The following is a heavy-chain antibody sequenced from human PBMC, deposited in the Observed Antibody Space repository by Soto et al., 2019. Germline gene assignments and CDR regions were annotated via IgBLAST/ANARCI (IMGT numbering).Heavy chain of an antibody. CDR2: IFSNDEK. V-gene: IGHV2-26*01. Sequence: QVTLKESGPVLVKPTETLTLTCTVSGFSLSNARMGVSWIRQPPGKALKWLAHIFSNDEKSYSTSLKRRLTISKDTSKSQVVLTMTNMDPVDTATYYCARIRTDGDYEGWFDPWGQGTLVTVSS. D-gene: IGHD4-17*01. CDR1: GFSLSNARMG. J-gene: IGHJ5*02. CDR3: ARIRTDGDYEGWFDP.